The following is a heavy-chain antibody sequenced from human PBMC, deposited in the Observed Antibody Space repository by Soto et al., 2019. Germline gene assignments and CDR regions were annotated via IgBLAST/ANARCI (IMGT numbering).Heavy chain of an antibody. V-gene: IGHV3-30-3*01. D-gene: IGHD2-15*01. J-gene: IGHJ4*02. CDR2: ISYDGSNK. Sequence: QVQLVESGGGVLQHGRSLRLSCAASGFTFSSYAMHWVRHAPGKGLEWVAVISYDGSNKYYADSVKGRFTISRDNSKNTLYLQMNSLRAEDTAVYSCASGNCSGGSCYYFDYWGQGTLVTVSS. CDR1: GFTFSSYA. CDR3: ASGNCSGGSCYYFDY.